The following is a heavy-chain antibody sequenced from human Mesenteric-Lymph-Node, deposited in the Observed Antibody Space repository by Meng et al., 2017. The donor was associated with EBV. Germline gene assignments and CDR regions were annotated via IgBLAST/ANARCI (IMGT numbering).Heavy chain of an antibody. CDR2: IITYNGNT. J-gene: IGHJ4*02. CDR3: VVGDSGYEPDY. V-gene: IGHV1-18*01. CDR1: GYTLTSYA. Sequence: QVQVVQAGAEVKKPGASVNVSCKASGYTLTSYAINWVRQAPGQGLEWMGWIITYNGNTNYAQKLQGRVTMTTDTSTSTAYMELRSLRSDDSAVYYCVVGDSGYEPDYWGQGTLVTVSS. D-gene: IGHD5-12*01.